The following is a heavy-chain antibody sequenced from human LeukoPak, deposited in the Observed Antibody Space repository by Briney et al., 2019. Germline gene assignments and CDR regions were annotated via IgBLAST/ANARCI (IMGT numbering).Heavy chain of an antibody. Sequence: SETLSLTCTVSGGSISSYYWSWIRQPAGKGLEWIGRIYTSGSTNYNPSLKSRVTMSVDTSKNQFSLKLSSVTAADTAVYYCAXXXXXGWPPSHFDYWGQGTLVTVSS. CDR1: GGSISSYY. CDR2: IYTSGST. V-gene: IGHV4-4*07. CDR3: AXXXXXGWPPSHFDY. D-gene: IGHD6-19*01. J-gene: IGHJ4*02.